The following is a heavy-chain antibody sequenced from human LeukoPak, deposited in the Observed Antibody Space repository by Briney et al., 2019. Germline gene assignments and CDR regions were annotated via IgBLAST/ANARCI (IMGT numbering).Heavy chain of an antibody. V-gene: IGHV4-34*01. Sequence: SETLSLTCAVYGGTFSGYYWSWIRQSPGKGLEWIGEINPGGSTDYNPSLESRVIISVDTSKNQFSLKVDSVRAADTAVYYCVREDCSGGDCTSFDYWGQGTLVTVSS. J-gene: IGHJ4*02. CDR1: GGTFSGYY. D-gene: IGHD2-15*01. CDR2: INPGGST. CDR3: VREDCSGGDCTSFDY.